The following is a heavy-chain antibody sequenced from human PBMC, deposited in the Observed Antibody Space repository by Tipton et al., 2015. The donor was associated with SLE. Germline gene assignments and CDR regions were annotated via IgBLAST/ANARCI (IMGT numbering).Heavy chain of an antibody. CDR1: GGSMSTCY. Sequence: TLSLTCTVSGGSMSTCYWNWIRQFPGKGLEWIGEINHSGSTNYNPSLKSRVTISLDPSKIQFSLNLNSVTAADTAVYYCARGRSWQWLVDGPWGRGPLVTVSS. D-gene: IGHD6-19*01. CDR3: ARGRSWQWLVDGP. V-gene: IGHV4-34*01. J-gene: IGHJ5*02. CDR2: INHSGST.